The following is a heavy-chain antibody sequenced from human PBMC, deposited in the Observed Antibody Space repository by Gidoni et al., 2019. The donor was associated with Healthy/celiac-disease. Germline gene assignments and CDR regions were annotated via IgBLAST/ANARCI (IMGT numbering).Heavy chain of an antibody. Sequence: QVQLVQSGAEVKKPGASVKVSCKASGYTFTGYYMHWVRQAPGQGLEWMGWINPNSGGTNYAQKFQGRVTMTRDTSISTAYMELSRLRSDDTAVYYCARVPSTLNYYYYGMDVWGQGTTVTVSS. V-gene: IGHV1-2*02. J-gene: IGHJ6*02. CDR3: ARVPSTLNYYYYGMDV. CDR1: GYTFTGYY. CDR2: INPNSGGT.